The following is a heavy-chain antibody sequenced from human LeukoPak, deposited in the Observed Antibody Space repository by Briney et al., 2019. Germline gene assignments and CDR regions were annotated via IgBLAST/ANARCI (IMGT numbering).Heavy chain of an antibody. D-gene: IGHD6-13*01. J-gene: IGHJ4*02. CDR3: TRHYRRIAAAGTSQVDY. CDR1: GFTFGDYA. CDR2: IRSKAYGGTT. Sequence: GGSLRLSCTASGFTFGDYAMSWVRQAPGKGLEWVGFIRSKAYGGTTEYAASVKGRFTISRDDSKSIAYLQMNSLKTEDTAVYYCTRHYRRIAAAGTSQVDYWGQGTLVTVSS. V-gene: IGHV3-49*04.